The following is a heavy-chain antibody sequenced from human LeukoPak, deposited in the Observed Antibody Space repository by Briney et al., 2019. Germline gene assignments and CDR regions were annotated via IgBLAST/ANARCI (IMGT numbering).Heavy chain of an antibody. D-gene: IGHD3-3*01. J-gene: IGHJ6*02. CDR1: GFTFTSSA. V-gene: IGHV1-58*01. CDR2: IVVGSGNT. Sequence: WASVKVSCKASGFTFTSSAVQWVRQARGQRLEWIGWIVVGSGNTNYAQKFQERVTITRDMSTSTAYMELSSLRSEDTAVYYCAADRDMVNFWYYYYYGMDVWGQGTTVTVSS. CDR3: AADRDMVNFWYYYYYGMDV.